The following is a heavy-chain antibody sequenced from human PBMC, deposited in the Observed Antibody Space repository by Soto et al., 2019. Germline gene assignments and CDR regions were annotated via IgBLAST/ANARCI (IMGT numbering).Heavy chain of an antibody. CDR1: GFTVSSNH. Sequence: EVQLVESGGGLVQPGGSLGLSCAASGFTVSSNHMSWVRQAPGKGLEWVSVIYSGGSTYYADSVKGRFIISRDNSKNTRYLQMNSLRAEDTAVYYCARGVTMVRGVTAPDVWGQGTTVTVSS. V-gene: IGHV3-66*01. CDR3: ARGVTMVRGVTAPDV. J-gene: IGHJ6*02. CDR2: IYSGGST. D-gene: IGHD3-10*01.